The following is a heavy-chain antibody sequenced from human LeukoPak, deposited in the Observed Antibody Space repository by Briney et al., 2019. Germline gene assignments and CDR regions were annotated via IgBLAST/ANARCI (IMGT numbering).Heavy chain of an antibody. V-gene: IGHV1-2*02. Sequence: ASVKVSCKASGYTLTGYYLHWVRQAPGQGLEWMGWINPNTGATHSAQKFQGGITMTRDSSISTAYMDLSRLRSDDTAVYYCARDRVGSGWPRPYYFEVWGQGTLVTVSS. CDR1: GYTLTGYY. D-gene: IGHD6-19*01. J-gene: IGHJ4*02. CDR3: ARDRVGSGWPRPYYFEV. CDR2: INPNTGAT.